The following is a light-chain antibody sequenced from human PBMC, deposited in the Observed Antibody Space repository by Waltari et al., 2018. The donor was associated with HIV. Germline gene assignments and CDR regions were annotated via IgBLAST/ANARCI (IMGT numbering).Light chain of an antibody. CDR3: QQCGNSPWT. Sequence: EIVLPQSPGTLSVSPGERATLPCRASQSVRSTSLAWYQQKPGQAPRLLIYGASSRATGFPDRFSGSGSGTDFTLTISRLEPEDFAVYYCQQCGNSPWTFGQGTKVEIK. J-gene: IGKJ1*01. CDR2: GAS. V-gene: IGKV3-20*01. CDR1: QSVRSTS.